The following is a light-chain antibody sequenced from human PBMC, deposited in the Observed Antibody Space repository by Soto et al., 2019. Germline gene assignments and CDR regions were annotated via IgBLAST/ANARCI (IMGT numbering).Light chain of an antibody. CDR1: SGHSSYA. V-gene: IGLV4-69*01. CDR2: LNSDGSH. J-gene: IGLJ2*01. Sequence: QLVLTQSPSASASLGASVKLTCTLSSGHSSYAIAWHQQQPEKGPRFLMKLNSDGSHSKGDGISDRFSGSNSGAERYLTISSLQSEDEADYYCQTWGADSVIFGGGTKLTVL. CDR3: QTWGADSVI.